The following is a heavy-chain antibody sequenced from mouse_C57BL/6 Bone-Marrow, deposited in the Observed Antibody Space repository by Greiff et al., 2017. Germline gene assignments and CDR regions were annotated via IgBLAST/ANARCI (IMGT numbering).Heavy chain of an antibody. D-gene: IGHD1-1*01. CDR1: GYTFTDYY. CDR2: INPYNGGT. CDR3: ARLTITTVVAPNYFDY. V-gene: IGHV1-19*01. J-gene: IGHJ2*01. Sequence: EVQLQQSGPVLVKPGASVKMSCKASGYTFTDYYLNWVKQSHGKSLEWIGVINPYNGGTSYNQKFKGKATLTVDKSSSTAYMELNSLTSKDSAVYYCARLTITTVVAPNYFDYWGQGTTLTVSS.